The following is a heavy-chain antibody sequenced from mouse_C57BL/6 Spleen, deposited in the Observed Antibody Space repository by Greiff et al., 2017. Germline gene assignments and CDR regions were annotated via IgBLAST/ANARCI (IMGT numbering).Heavy chain of an antibody. CDR1: GYTFTSYW. CDR2: IYPGSGST. V-gene: IGHV1-55*01. D-gene: IGHD1-1*01. CDR3: ARNPITAVVAMDY. Sequence: QVHVKQPGAELVKPGASVKMSCKASGYTFTSYWITWVKQRPGHGLEWIGDIYPGSGSTNYNEKFKSKATLTVDTSSRTAYMQRSSLTSADSAVYYSARNPITAVVAMDYWGQGTSVTVSS. J-gene: IGHJ4*01.